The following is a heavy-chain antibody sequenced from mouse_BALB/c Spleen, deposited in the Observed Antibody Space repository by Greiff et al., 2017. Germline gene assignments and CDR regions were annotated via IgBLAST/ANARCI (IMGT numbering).Heavy chain of an antibody. V-gene: IGHV5-6-5*01. CDR1: GFTFSSFG. J-gene: IGHJ2*01. D-gene: IGHD2-14*01. CDR3: AREVRYFDY. Sequence: EVQLVESGGGLVQPGGSRKLSCAASGFTFSSFGMHWVRQAPEKRLEWVASISSGGSTYYPDSVKGRFTISRDNARNILYLQMSSLRSEDTAMYYCAREVRYFDYWGQGTTLTVSS. CDR2: ISSGGST.